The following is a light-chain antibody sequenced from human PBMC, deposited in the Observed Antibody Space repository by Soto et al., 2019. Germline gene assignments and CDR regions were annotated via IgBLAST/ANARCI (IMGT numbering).Light chain of an antibody. V-gene: IGKV1-27*01. CDR2: AAS. CDR3: YKYNSVPRS. J-gene: IGKJ3*01. CDR1: QGISNY. Sequence: DIQMTQSPSSLSASVGDRVTITCRASQGISNYLAWYQQKPGKVPKLLIYAASTLQAGVRSRFSGSGSGTDFTLTISSLQSEDVATYYCYKYNSVPRSVGPGTKVDIK.